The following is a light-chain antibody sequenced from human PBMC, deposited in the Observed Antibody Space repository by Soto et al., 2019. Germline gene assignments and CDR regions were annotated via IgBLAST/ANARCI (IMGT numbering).Light chain of an antibody. V-gene: IGLV2-23*01. CDR2: EDS. CDR1: SSDVGNYNL. Sequence: QSALTQPASVSGSPGQSITISCTGTSSDVGNYNLVSWYQHYPGKAPKLMIYEDSKRPSGVSNRFSGSESGNTASLTISGLQAEDEADYYCSSYAGSGTFVFGTGTKLTVL. CDR3: SSYAGSGTFV. J-gene: IGLJ1*01.